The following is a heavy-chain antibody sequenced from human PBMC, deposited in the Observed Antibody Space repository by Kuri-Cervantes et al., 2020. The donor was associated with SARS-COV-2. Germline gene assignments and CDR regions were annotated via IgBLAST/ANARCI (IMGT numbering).Heavy chain of an antibody. Sequence: GESLKISCAASGFTFSSYSMNWVRQAPGKGLEWVSSISSSSSYIYYADSVKGRFTISRDNAKNSLYLQMNSLRAEDTAVYYRARDQIQLWFRYYYYGMDVWGQGTTVTVPS. CDR3: ARDQIQLWFRYYYYGMDV. J-gene: IGHJ6*02. CDR1: GFTFSSYS. V-gene: IGHV3-21*04. CDR2: ISSSSSYI. D-gene: IGHD5-18*01.